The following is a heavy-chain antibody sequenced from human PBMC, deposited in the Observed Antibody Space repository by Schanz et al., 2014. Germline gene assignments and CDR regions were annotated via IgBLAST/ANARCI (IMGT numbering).Heavy chain of an antibody. J-gene: IGHJ3*02. Sequence: EVQLLESGGGLVQPGGSLRLSCAASGFTFRGYAMSWVRQAPGRGLEWVSAISGRDGSTYYADSVRGRFTISRDNSRSTMYLQMNSLRAEDTAVYYCAKGRFGELSAFDIWGQGTMGTGSS. CDR1: GFTFRGYA. D-gene: IGHD3-10*01. V-gene: IGHV3-23*01. CDR3: AKGRFGELSAFDI. CDR2: ISGRDGST.